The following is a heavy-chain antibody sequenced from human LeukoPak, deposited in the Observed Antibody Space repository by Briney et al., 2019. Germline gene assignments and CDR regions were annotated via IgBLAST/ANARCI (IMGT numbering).Heavy chain of an antibody. D-gene: IGHD3-10*01. CDR2: IYYSGST. V-gene: IGHV4-39*01. J-gene: IGHJ6*03. CDR3: ARTLSMVRGLDYYMDV. Sequence: PSETPSLTCTVSSGSISISSYYWGWIRQPPGKGLEWIGSIYYSGSTYYNSSLKSRVTISVDTSKNQFSLKLSSVTAADSAMYYCARTLSMVRGLDYYMDVWGKGTTVTVSS. CDR1: SGSISISSYY.